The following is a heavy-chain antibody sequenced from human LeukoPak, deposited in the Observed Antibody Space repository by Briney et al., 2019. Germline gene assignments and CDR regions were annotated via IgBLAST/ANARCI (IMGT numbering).Heavy chain of an antibody. D-gene: IGHD6-19*01. CDR1: RFTLSNYW. J-gene: IGHJ4*02. CDR3: ARQRGRGCLDY. Sequence: GGSLRLSCAASRFTLSNYWMSWVRQAPGKGLEWVTNIKQDGSETYHVDSVKGRFTIPRDNAKNSLSLQMNSPRAEDTAVYYCARQRGRGCLDYGGEGTLVTVSS. CDR2: IKQDGSET. V-gene: IGHV3-7*01.